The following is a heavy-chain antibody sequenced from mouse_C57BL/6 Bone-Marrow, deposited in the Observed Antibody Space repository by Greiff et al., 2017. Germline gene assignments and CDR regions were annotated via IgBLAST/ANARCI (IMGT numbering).Heavy chain of an antibody. D-gene: IGHD2-3*01. Sequence: QVQLQQPGAELVMPGASVKLSCKASGYTFTSYWTHWVKQRPGQGLEWIGEIDPSDSYTNYNQKFKGKSTLTVDKSSSTAYMQLSSLTSEDSAVYYCAADGYYGFAYWGQGTLVTVSA. CDR3: AADGYYGFAY. CDR1: GYTFTSYW. CDR2: IDPSDSYT. J-gene: IGHJ3*01. V-gene: IGHV1-69*01.